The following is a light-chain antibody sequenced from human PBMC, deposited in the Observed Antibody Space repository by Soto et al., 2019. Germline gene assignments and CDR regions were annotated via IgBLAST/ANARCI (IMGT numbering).Light chain of an antibody. CDR2: KAS. Sequence: DIHMTQSPSTLSASVGDRVTITCRASQSISVWLAWYQQKAGKAPNLLIYKASRLESGVPSRFSGSGSETEFTLTISGLQPGDPATYYCQQYNSYSPTFGQGTKVDIK. CDR3: QQYNSYSPT. V-gene: IGKV1-5*03. CDR1: QSISVW. J-gene: IGKJ1*01.